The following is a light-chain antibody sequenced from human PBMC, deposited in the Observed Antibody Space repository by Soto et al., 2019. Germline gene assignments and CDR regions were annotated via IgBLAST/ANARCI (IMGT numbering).Light chain of an antibody. CDR3: SSYTSSSSYV. Sequence: QSALTQPASVSGSPGQSITISCTGTSSDVGGYKYVSWYQQHPDKAPKLIIYDVTNRPSDISNRFSGSKSGNTASLTISGLQAEDEADYYCSSYTSSSSYVFGTGTKLTVL. CDR2: DVT. CDR1: SSDVGGYKY. V-gene: IGLV2-14*01. J-gene: IGLJ1*01.